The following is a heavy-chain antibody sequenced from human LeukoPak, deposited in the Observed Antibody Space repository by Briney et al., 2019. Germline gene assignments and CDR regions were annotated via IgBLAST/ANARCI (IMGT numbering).Heavy chain of an antibody. CDR3: ARVNKVYDSSGYYQSQLDY. D-gene: IGHD3-22*01. CDR1: GGTFSSYA. J-gene: IGHJ4*02. Sequence: SVKVSCKASGGTFSSYAISWVRQAPGQGLEWMGRIIPILGIANYAQKFQGRVTITADKSTSTAYMELSSLRSEETAVYYCARVNKVYDSSGYYQSQLDYWGQGTLVTVSS. V-gene: IGHV1-69*04. CDR2: IIPILGIA.